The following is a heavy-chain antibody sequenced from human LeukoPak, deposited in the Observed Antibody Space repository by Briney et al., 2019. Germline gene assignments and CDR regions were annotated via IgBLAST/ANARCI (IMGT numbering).Heavy chain of an antibody. CDR3: ARTTQGIFDY. D-gene: IGHD1-1*01. Sequence: SQTLSLTWAISGDSVSSNSAAWIWIRQSPSRGLEWLGMTYYRSKWYHDYAVSVKSRITVTSDTSKNQFSLQLDSVTPEDAAVYYCARTTQGIFDYWGQGTLVTVSS. CDR1: GDSVSSNSAA. CDR2: TYYRSKWYH. J-gene: IGHJ4*02. V-gene: IGHV6-1*01.